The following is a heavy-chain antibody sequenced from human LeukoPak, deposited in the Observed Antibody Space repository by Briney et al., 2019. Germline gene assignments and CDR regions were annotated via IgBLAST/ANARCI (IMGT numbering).Heavy chain of an antibody. Sequence: GGSLRLSCVVSGFTFSNYWMHWVRQAPGKGLVWVSRIKNDGSSTRYADSVKGRFTISRDNAKNSLYLQMNSLRAEDTAVYYCAREFGYWGQGTLVTVSS. CDR3: AREFGY. CDR2: IKNDGSST. J-gene: IGHJ4*02. CDR1: GFTFSNYW. V-gene: IGHV3-74*01.